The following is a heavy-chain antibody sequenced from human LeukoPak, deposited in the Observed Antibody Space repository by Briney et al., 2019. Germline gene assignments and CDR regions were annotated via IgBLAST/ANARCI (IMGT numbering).Heavy chain of an antibody. J-gene: IGHJ5*02. CDR1: GGAFSSYA. CDR2: IIPILGRA. CDR3: ARVHAGYWFDP. Sequence: SVKVSCKAAGGAFSSYAMSWVRQGPGQGLEWMGRIIPILGRAYYAQTFPGRVTITADKSTGTDYMEWRSLRSEGTAVDYCARVHAGYWFDPWGQGTLVTVSS. V-gene: IGHV1-69*04.